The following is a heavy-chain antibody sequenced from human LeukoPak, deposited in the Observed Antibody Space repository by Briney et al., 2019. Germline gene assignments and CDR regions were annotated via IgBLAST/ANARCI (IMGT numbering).Heavy chain of an antibody. J-gene: IGHJ4*02. V-gene: IGHV1-69*13. Sequence: ASVKVSCKASGYTFTSYYMHWVRQAPGQGLEWMGGIIPIFGTANYAQKFQGRVTITADESTSTAYMELSSLRSEDTAVYYCARVGGYGVFDYWGQGTLVTVSS. CDR3: ARVGGYGVFDY. CDR2: IIPIFGTA. D-gene: IGHD5-12*01. CDR1: GYTFTSYY.